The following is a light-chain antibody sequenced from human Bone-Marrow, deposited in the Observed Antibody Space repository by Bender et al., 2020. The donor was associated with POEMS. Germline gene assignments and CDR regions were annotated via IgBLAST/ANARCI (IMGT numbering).Light chain of an antibody. Sequence: QSVLTQPPSVSGTPGQRVTISCSGSGSNIGGYPVNWYQQLPGTAPRLLTYTNNERPSGDPDRFSGSKSGTSASLAITGLQSDDEAISFCVAWDASLNGWVFGGGTKLTVL. V-gene: IGLV1-44*01. CDR3: VAWDASLNGWV. J-gene: IGLJ3*02. CDR2: TNN. CDR1: GSNIGGYP.